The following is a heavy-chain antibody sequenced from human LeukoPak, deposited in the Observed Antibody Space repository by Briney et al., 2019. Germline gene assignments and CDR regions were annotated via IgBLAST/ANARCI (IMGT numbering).Heavy chain of an antibody. CDR2: ITSGSYM. CDR1: GFTFSDHH. V-gene: IGHV3-69-1*02. Sequence: PGGSLRLSCAASGFTFSDHHMDWVRQAPGKGLEWVSSITSGSYMYYADSLKGRFTISRDNAENSLYLQMISLRAEDTAVYYCAREDYGDKGALDIWGQGTMVTVSS. D-gene: IGHD4-17*01. J-gene: IGHJ3*02. CDR3: AREDYGDKGALDI.